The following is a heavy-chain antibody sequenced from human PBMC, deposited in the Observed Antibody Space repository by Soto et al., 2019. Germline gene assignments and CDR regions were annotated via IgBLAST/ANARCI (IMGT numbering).Heavy chain of an antibody. CDR1: GFTFDDYA. D-gene: IGHD3-22*01. Sequence: GGSLRLSCAASGFTFDDYAMHWVRQAPGKGLEWVSGISWSSGSIGYADSVKGRFTISRDNAKNSLYLQMNSLRPEDTAFYYCAKAIGYYYDSSDYPGPGFDYWGQGTLVTVSS. CDR2: ISWSSGSI. CDR3: AKAIGYYYDSSDYPGPGFDY. J-gene: IGHJ4*02. V-gene: IGHV3-9*01.